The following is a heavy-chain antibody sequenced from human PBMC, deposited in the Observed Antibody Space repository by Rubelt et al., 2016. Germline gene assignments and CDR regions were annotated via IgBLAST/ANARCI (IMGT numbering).Heavy chain of an antibody. D-gene: IGHD2-15*01. CDR3: ARHVLHCSGGSCYQFDY. V-gene: IGHV5-51*01. J-gene: IGHJ4*02. Sequence: SPSFQGQVTISADKSISTAYLQWSSLKASDTAMYYCARHVLHCSGGSCYQFDYWGQGTLVTVSS.